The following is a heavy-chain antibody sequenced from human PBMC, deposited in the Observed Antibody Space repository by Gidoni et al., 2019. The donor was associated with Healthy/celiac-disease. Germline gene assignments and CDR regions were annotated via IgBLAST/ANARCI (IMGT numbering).Heavy chain of an antibody. CDR2: ISSSSSTI. CDR3: ARDGHYYGSGSYGSEVYYYYGMDV. Sequence: EVQLVESGGGLVQPGGSLSLSCAASGFTFSSYSMNWVPQAPGKGLEWVSYISSSSSTIYYADSVKGRFTISRDNAKNSLYLQMNSLRAEDTAVYYCARDGHYYGSGSYGSEVYYYYGMDVWGQGTTVTVSS. V-gene: IGHV3-48*04. CDR1: GFTFSSYS. J-gene: IGHJ6*02. D-gene: IGHD3-10*01.